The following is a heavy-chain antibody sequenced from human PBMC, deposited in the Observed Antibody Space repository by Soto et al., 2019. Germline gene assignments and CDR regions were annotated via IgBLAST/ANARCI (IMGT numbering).Heavy chain of an antibody. Sequence: EVQLVESGGGLVQPGTSLRLSCAASGFTFDDYAMHWVRQAPGKGLEWVSTISWNSGNIAYADSLRGRFTISRDNAKNFLYLQMNSLRTEDTALYYCAKDIQITTPGSYFYYGMDVWGQGTTVTVSS. CDR3: AKDIQITTPGSYFYYGMDV. CDR1: GFTFDDYA. V-gene: IGHV3-9*01. D-gene: IGHD1-26*01. CDR2: ISWNSGNI. J-gene: IGHJ6*02.